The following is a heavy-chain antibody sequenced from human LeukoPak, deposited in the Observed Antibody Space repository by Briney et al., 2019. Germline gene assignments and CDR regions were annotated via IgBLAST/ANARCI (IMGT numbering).Heavy chain of an antibody. CDR2: ISSSGSTI. D-gene: IGHD2-2*01. J-gene: IGHJ4*02. CDR1: GFTFSSYE. CDR3: ARLIVVVPAALYYFDY. Sequence: GGSLRLSCAASGFTFSSYEVNWVRQAPGKGLEWVSYISSSGSTIYYADSVKGRFTISRDNAKNSLYLQMNSLRAEDTAVYYCARLIVVVPAALYYFDYWGQGTLVTVSS. V-gene: IGHV3-48*03.